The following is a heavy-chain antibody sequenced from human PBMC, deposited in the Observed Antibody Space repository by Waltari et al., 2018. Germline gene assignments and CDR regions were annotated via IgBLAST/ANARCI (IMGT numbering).Heavy chain of an antibody. V-gene: IGHV1-69*05. CDR3: ASGKEVDSSSSWAFDI. Sequence: QVQLVQSGAEVKKPGSSVKVSCKASGGTFSSYAISWVRQAPGQGLEWRGGIIPTFGTATYAEKFQGRVTITTDESTSTAYMELSSLRSEDTAVYYCASGKEVDSSSSWAFDIWGQGTMVTVSS. J-gene: IGHJ3*02. CDR1: GGTFSSYA. CDR2: IIPTFGTA. D-gene: IGHD6-6*01.